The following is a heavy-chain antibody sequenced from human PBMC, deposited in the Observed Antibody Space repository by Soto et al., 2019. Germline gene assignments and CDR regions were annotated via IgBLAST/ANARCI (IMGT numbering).Heavy chain of an antibody. D-gene: IGHD3-22*01. CDR3: ARDQNAVVVTFYFDY. CDR2: INAGNGNT. V-gene: IGHV1-3*01. Sequence: EASVKVSCKASGYTFTSYAMHWVRQAPGQRLEWMGWINAGNGNTKYSQKFQGRVTITRDTSASTAYMELSSLRSEDTAVYYCARDQNAVVVTFYFDYWGQGTLVTVSS. CDR1: GYTFTSYA. J-gene: IGHJ4*02.